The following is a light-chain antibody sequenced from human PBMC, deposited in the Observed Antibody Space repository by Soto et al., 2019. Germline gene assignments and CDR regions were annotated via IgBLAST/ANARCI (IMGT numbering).Light chain of an antibody. Sequence: DIQMTQSPSPLSGSVGDRVTITCRASQTISSWLAWYQQNPGKAPKRLIYKASTLKSGVPSRFSGSGSGTDFTLTISSLPPDDFATYYCQHYNCYSGAFGQGTKVELK. CDR3: QHYNCYSGA. CDR1: QTISSW. J-gene: IGKJ1*01. CDR2: KAS. V-gene: IGKV1-5*03.